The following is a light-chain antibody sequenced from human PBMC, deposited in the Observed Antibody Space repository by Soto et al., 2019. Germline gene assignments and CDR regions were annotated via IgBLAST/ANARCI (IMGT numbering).Light chain of an antibody. Sequence: QSALTQPPSASGSPGQSVTISCTGTSSDVGGYNYVSWYQQHPGKAPKVIIYDVSKRPSGVPDRFSGSKSGNTASLTVSGLQAEDEADYFCSSYAGSNNFVVFGGGPKVTVL. CDR1: SSDVGGYNY. CDR2: DVS. J-gene: IGLJ2*01. V-gene: IGLV2-8*01. CDR3: SSYAGSNNFVV.